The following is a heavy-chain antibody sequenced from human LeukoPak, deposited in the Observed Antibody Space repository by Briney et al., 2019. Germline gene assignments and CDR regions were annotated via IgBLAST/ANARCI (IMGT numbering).Heavy chain of an antibody. CDR2: IYYSGST. V-gene: IGHV4-31*03. D-gene: IGHD4-23*01. CDR3: ARSAAGVVRFFDY. J-gene: IGHJ4*02. Sequence: SQTLSLTCTVSGGSISSGDYYWSWIRQHPGKGLEWIGYIYYSGSTYYSPSLKSRVTISVDTSKNQFSLKLSSVTAADTAVYYCARSAAGVVRFFDYWSQGTLVTVSS. CDR1: GGSISSGDYY.